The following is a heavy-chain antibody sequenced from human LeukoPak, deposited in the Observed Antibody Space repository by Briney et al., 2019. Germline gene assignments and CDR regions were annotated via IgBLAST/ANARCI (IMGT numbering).Heavy chain of an antibody. CDR1: GYTFTGYY. V-gene: IGHV1-2*02. D-gene: IGHD3-22*01. CDR2: INPNSGGT. J-gene: IGHJ4*02. CDR3: ARTQKPQYYYDSSGYYPNFDY. Sequence: ASVTVSCKASGYTFTGYYMHWVRQAPGQGLEWMGWINPNSGGTNYAQKFQGRVTMTRDTSISTAYMELSRLRSDDTAVYYCARTQKPQYYYDSSGYYPNFDYWGQGTLVTVSS.